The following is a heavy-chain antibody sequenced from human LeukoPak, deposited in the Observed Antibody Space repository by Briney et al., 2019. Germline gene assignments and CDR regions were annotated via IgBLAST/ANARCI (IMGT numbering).Heavy chain of an antibody. CDR2: ISSNSSYI. Sequence: GGSLRLSCAASGFTFSAYSMNWVRQAPGKGLEWVSSISSNSSYIDYADLMKGRFTISRDNAKNSLHLHMNSLRAEDTAVYFCARDRYYDSTGYNNHDALDVWGQGTMVTVSS. D-gene: IGHD3-22*01. CDR1: GFTFSAYS. J-gene: IGHJ3*01. V-gene: IGHV3-21*01. CDR3: ARDRYYDSTGYNNHDALDV.